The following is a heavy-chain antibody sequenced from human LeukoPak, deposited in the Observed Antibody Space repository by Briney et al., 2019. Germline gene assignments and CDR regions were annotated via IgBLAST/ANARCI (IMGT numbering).Heavy chain of an antibody. J-gene: IGHJ4*02. V-gene: IGHV3-21*01. D-gene: IGHD3-3*01. Sequence: GGSLRLSCAASGFTLRSYTMNWVRQAPGKGLEWVSSIGISSNKIYYADSVKGRFIISRDNAKNSVYLQMNSLRAEDTAVYYCARDNFDFWSGSFLWGQGTLVSVSS. CDR1: GFTLRSYT. CDR3: ARDNFDFWSGSFL. CDR2: IGISSNKI.